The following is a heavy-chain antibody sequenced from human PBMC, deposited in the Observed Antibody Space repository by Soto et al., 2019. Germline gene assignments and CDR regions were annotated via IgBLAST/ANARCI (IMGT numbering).Heavy chain of an antibody. D-gene: IGHD1-1*01. CDR1: GYTFTSYD. CDR3: AGGRYGDY. J-gene: IGHJ4*02. V-gene: IGHV1-18*01. Sequence: QVHLVQSGAEVKKPGASVKVSCKGSGYTFTSYDITWVRQAPGQGLEWMGWISAHNGNTDYAQKLQGRPTVTRDTSTSTAYMELRSLRSDDTAVYYCAGGRYGDYWGQGALVTVSS. CDR2: ISAHNGNT.